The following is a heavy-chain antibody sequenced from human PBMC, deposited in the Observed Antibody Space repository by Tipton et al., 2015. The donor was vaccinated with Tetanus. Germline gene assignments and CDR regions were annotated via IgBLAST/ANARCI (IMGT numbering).Heavy chain of an antibody. V-gene: IGHV4-31*03. CDR2: ISNSGST. D-gene: IGHD3-10*01. Sequence: TLSLTCTVSGGSISSDGAYWSWIRQHPGEGLEWIGYISNSGSTYYNPSLRSRVTISVDTSQKQISLKVNSVTAADTAVYYCARDRGVRGGYYYYHGMDLWGPGTPVTVSS. J-gene: IGHJ6*02. CDR1: GGSISSDGAY. CDR3: ARDRGVRGGYYYYHGMDL.